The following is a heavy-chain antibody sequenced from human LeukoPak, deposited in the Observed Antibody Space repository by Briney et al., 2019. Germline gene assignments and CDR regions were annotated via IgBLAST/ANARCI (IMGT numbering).Heavy chain of an antibody. J-gene: IGHJ4*02. D-gene: IGHD2-2*01. CDR2: ISWNSGSI. V-gene: IGHV3-9*03. CDR1: GFTFDDYA. CDR3: AKDNCSSTSCHFDY. Sequence: PGGSLRLSCAASGFTFDDYAMHWVRQAPGKGLEGVSGISWNSGSIGYADSVKGRFTISRDNAKNSLYLQMNSLRAEDMALYYCAKDNCSSTSCHFDYWGQGTLVTVSS.